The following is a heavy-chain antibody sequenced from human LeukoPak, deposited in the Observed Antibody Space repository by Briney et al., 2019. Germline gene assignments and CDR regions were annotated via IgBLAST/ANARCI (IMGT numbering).Heavy chain of an antibody. D-gene: IGHD3-22*01. CDR3: ARDRYYYDSSGYYYYFDY. CDR2: IYYSGST. CDR1: GGSISSSGYC. Sequence: SETPSLTCTVSGGSISSSGYCWGWIRQPPGKGLEWIGSIYYSGSTYYNPSLKSRVTISVDTSKNQFSLKLSSVTAADTAVYYCARDRYYYDSSGYYYYFDYWGQGTLVTVSS. J-gene: IGHJ4*02. V-gene: IGHV4-39*07.